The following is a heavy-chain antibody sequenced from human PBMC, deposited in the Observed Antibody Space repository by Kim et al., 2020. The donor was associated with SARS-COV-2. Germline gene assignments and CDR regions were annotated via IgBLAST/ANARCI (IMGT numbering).Heavy chain of an antibody. D-gene: IGHD3-22*01. Sequence: SETLSLTCAVYGGSFSGYYWSWIRQPPGKGLEWIGEINHSGSTNYNPSLKSRVTISVDTSKNQFSLKLSSVTAADTVVYYCARGNRKYYYDSSGPESWGEGTLVTVSS. J-gene: IGHJ4*02. CDR3: ARGNRKYYYDSSGPES. CDR2: INHSGST. V-gene: IGHV4-34*01. CDR1: GGSFSGYY.